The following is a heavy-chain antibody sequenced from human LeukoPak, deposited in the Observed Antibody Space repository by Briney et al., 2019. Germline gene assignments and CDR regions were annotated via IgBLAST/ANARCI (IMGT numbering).Heavy chain of an antibody. CDR3: ARALGAIIPDDAFDI. J-gene: IGHJ3*02. Sequence: ASVKVSCKASGYTFTGYYMHWVRQAPGQGLEWMGWINPNSGGTNYAQKFQGRVTMTMDTSISTAYMKLSSLRSEDTAVYYCARALGAIIPDDAFDIWGQGTMVTVSS. D-gene: IGHD3-16*01. V-gene: IGHV1-2*02. CDR2: INPNSGGT. CDR1: GYTFTGYY.